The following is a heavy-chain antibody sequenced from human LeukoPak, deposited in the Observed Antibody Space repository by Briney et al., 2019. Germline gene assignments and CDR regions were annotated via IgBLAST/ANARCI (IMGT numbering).Heavy chain of an antibody. J-gene: IGHJ4*02. V-gene: IGHV1-2*04. Sequence: ASVTVSCKASGYTFTSYYMHWVRQAPGQGLEWMGWINPNSGGTNYAQKFQGWVTMTGDTSISTAYMELSRLRSDDTAVYYCARATLSKLDYWGQGTLVTVSS. D-gene: IGHD3-16*02. CDR3: ARATLSKLDY. CDR1: GYTFTSYY. CDR2: INPNSGGT.